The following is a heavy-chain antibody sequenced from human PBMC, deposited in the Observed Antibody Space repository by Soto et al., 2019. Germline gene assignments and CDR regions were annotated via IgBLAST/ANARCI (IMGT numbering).Heavy chain of an antibody. J-gene: IGHJ4*02. CDR1: GGPITGVDN. CDR3: ARGDIVAAGEPYFAY. V-gene: IGHV4-30-4*01. D-gene: IGHD1-26*01. Sequence: QVRLQDSAPELVKPPQTLPLPCTSPGGPITGVDNYGVWSAQPPGKGLEWIGYIYYSGNTYYNPSLKSRLTISLDTSKNQFSLNLTSVTAADTALYYCARGDIVAAGEPYFAYWGQGTLVTVSS. CDR2: IYYSGNT.